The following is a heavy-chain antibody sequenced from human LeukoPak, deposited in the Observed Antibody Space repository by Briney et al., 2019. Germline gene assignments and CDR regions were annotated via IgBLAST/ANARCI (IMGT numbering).Heavy chain of an antibody. D-gene: IGHD3-3*01. CDR1: GFTFSSYA. J-gene: IGHJ4*02. Sequence: GGSLRLSCAASGFTFSSYAMSWVRQAPGKGLEWVSAISGSGGSTYYADSVKGRFTISRDNSKNTLYLQMNSLRAEDTAVYYCAKDIGGVVIKSAGLDYWGQGTLVTVSS. CDR3: AKDIGGVVIKSAGLDY. CDR2: ISGSGGST. V-gene: IGHV3-23*01.